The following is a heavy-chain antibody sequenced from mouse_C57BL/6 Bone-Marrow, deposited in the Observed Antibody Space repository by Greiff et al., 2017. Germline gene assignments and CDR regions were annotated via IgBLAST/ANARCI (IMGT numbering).Heavy chain of an antibody. Sequence: DVMLVESGGDLVKPGGSLKLSCAASGFTFSSYGMSWVRQTPDKRLEWVATISSGGSYTYYPDSVKGRFTISRDNAKNTLYLQMSSLKSEDTAMYYCARPHYDYDGGYAMDYWGQGTSVTVSS. V-gene: IGHV5-6*02. CDR3: ARPHYDYDGGYAMDY. D-gene: IGHD2-4*01. CDR2: ISSGGSYT. J-gene: IGHJ4*01. CDR1: GFTFSSYG.